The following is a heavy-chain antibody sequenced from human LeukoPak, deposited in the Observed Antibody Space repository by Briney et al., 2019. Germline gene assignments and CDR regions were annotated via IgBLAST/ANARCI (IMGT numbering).Heavy chain of an antibody. CDR1: GFTLSSYA. V-gene: IGHV3-23*01. D-gene: IGHD3-10*01. CDR2: IRGSGGGT. Sequence: PGGSPRLSCAASGFTLSSYAMSWVRQAPGKGLEWVSGIRGSGGGTYYADSVKGRFTISRDNSKNTLYLQMNSLRAEDTALYYCAKQGVDPYNWFDPWGQGTLVTASS. CDR3: AKQGVDPYNWFDP. J-gene: IGHJ5*02.